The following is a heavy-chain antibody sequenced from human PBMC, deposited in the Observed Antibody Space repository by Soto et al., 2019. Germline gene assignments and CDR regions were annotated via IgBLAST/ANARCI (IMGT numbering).Heavy chain of an antibody. CDR2: ISYDGSNK. J-gene: IGHJ5*02. Sequence: QVQLVESGGGVVQPGRSLRLSCAASGFTFSSYGMHWVRQAPGKGLEWVAVISYDGSNKYYADSVKGRFTISRDNSKNTLYLQMNSLRAEDTAVYYCAKTPVVAATPSCFDPWGQGTLVTVSS. CDR3: AKTPVVAATPSCFDP. CDR1: GFTFSSYG. D-gene: IGHD2-15*01. V-gene: IGHV3-30*18.